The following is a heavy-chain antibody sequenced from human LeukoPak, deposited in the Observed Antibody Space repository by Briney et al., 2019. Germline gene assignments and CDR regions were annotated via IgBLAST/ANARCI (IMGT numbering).Heavy chain of an antibody. CDR2: ISGSGGNT. D-gene: IGHD2-2*01. J-gene: IGHJ5*02. CDR1: GFTFDDYG. Sequence: PGGSLRLSCAASGFTFDDYGMSWVRQAPGKGLEWVSAISGSGGNTYYADSVKGRFTVSRDNSKNTLYLQMNSLRAEDTAVYYCAKGRDSSTTYNWFDPWGQGTLVTVSS. CDR3: AKGRDSSTTYNWFDP. V-gene: IGHV3-23*01.